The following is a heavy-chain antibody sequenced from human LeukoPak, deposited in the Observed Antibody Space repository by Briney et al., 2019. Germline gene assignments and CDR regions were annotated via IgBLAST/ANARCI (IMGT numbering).Heavy chain of an antibody. V-gene: IGHV4-4*07. D-gene: IGHD2-15*01. J-gene: IGHJ4*02. Sequence: PSETLSLTCTVSGGYISSYYWSWIRQPAGKGLEWIGRIYTSGSTNYNPSLKGRVTMSVDTSKNQFSLKLSSVTAADTAVYYCAREYCSGGSCYFDYWGQGTLVTVSS. CDR1: GGYISSYY. CDR2: IYTSGST. CDR3: AREYCSGGSCYFDY.